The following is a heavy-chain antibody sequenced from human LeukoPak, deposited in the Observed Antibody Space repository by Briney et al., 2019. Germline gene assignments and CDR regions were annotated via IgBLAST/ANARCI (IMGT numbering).Heavy chain of an antibody. D-gene: IGHD6-13*01. V-gene: IGHV1-2*02. CDR2: INPNSGGT. CDR3: ARSYSSSWYYYYYYYGMDV. CDR1: GYTFTGYY. J-gene: IGHJ6*02. Sequence: VASVKVSCKASGYTFTGYYMHWVRQAPGQGLEWMGWINPNSGGTNYAQKFQGRVTMTRDTSISTAYMELSRLRSDDTAVYYCARSYSSSWYYYYYYYGMDVWGQGTTVTVSS.